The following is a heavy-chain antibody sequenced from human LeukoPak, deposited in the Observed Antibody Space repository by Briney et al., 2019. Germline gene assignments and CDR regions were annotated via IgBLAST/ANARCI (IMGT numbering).Heavy chain of an antibody. CDR1: GGSISSGDYY. J-gene: IGHJ5*02. Sequence: SQTLSLTCTVSGGSISSGDYYWSWIRQPPGKGLEWIGYIYYSGSTYYNPSLKSRVTISVDTSKNQFSLKLSSVTAADTAVYYCARGLVPYNWFDPWGQGTLVTVSS. CDR2: IYYSGST. V-gene: IGHV4-30-4*01. D-gene: IGHD6-19*01. CDR3: ARGLVPYNWFDP.